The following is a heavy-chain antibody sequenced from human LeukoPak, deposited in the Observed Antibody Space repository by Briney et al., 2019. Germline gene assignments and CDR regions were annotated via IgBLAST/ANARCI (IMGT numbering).Heavy chain of an antibody. CDR1: GGSISSSSYY. D-gene: IGHD3-3*01. CDR3: AKYDFRSGYFDY. Sequence: SETLSLTCTVSGGSISSSSYYWGWIRQPPGKGLEWIGSIYYSGSTYYNPSLKSRVTISVDTSKNQFSLKLSSVTAADTAVYYCAKYDFRSGYFDYWGQGTLVTVSS. J-gene: IGHJ4*02. V-gene: IGHV4-39*01. CDR2: IYYSGST.